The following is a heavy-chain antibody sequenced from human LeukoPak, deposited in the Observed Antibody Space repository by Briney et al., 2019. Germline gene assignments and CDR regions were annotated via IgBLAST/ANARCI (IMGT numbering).Heavy chain of an antibody. CDR1: GFTFSSYG. Sequence: PGRSLRLSCAASGFTFSSYGMHWVRQAPGKGLEWVAVIWYDGSNKYYADSVKGRFTISRDNSKNTLFLQMNSLRVEDTAVYYCAKNRGSGSYYESDYWGQGTLVTVSS. V-gene: IGHV3-33*06. D-gene: IGHD3-10*01. J-gene: IGHJ4*02. CDR3: AKNRGSGSYYESDY. CDR2: IWYDGSNK.